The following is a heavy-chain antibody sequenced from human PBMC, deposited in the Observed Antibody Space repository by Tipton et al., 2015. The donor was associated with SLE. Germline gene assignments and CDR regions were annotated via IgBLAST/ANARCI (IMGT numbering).Heavy chain of an antibody. V-gene: IGHV4-61*02. Sequence: TLSLTCTVSGGFISSSSYYWSWIRQPAGKGLEWIGRVSISGNTNYNPSLKSRVTMSLDTSKNQLSLELTSVTAADTAVYYCAREALYLSTIPDAFHFWGQGTSVTVSS. CDR3: AREALYLSTIPDAFHF. CDR1: GGFISSSSYY. CDR2: VSISGNT. D-gene: IGHD5-24*01. J-gene: IGHJ3*01.